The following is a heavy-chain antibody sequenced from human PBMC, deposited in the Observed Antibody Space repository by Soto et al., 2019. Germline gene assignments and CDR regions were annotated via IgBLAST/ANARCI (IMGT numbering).Heavy chain of an antibody. J-gene: IGHJ6*02. CDR1: GFTFSSYA. V-gene: IGHV3-30-3*01. CDR2: ISCDGSNK. CDR3: ARDRSVQNYGMDV. Sequence: GGSLRLSCAASGFTFSSYAMHWVRQAPGKGLEWVAVISCDGSNKYYADSVKGRFTISRDNSKNTLYLQMNSLRAEDTAVYYCARDRSVQNYGMDVWGQGTTVTVSS.